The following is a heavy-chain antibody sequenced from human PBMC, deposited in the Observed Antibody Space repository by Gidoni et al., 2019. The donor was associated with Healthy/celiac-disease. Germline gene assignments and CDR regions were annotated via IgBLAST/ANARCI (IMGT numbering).Heavy chain of an antibody. J-gene: IGHJ4*02. CDR1: GCTCSDYY. D-gene: IGHD4-17*01. V-gene: IGHV3-11*06. CDR2: ISSSSSYT. Sequence: QVQLVESGGGLVKPGGSRRLACAASGCTCSDYYMSWIRQAPGKGLEWVSYISSSSSYTNYADSVKGRFTISRDNAKNSLYLQMNSLRAEDTAVYYCARDGDYGDYGRHDYWGQGTLVTVSS. CDR3: ARDGDYGDYGRHDY.